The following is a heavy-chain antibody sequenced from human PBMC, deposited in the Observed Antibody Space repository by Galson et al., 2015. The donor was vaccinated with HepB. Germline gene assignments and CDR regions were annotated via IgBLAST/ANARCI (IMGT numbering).Heavy chain of an antibody. V-gene: IGHV1-2*02. CDR1: GYSFTSYY. CDR3: AKDRSSFWNTYYTGVNSDH. CDR2: INPNGGGT. D-gene: IGHD3-3*01. Sequence: SVKVSCKASGYSFTSYYIHWVRQAPGQGLEYMGYINPNGGGTKYAQKFQGRVSMASDTSITTAYLDLRGLTSDDTAVYYCAKDRSSFWNTYYTGVNSDHWGQGSLVTVSS. J-gene: IGHJ5*02.